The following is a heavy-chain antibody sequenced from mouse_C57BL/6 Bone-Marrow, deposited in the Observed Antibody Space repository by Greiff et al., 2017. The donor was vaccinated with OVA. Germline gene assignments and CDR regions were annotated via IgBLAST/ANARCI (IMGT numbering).Heavy chain of an antibody. CDR3: ARPYYYGSH. J-gene: IGHJ2*01. V-gene: IGHV1-64*01. CDR1: GYTFTSYW. Sequence: QVQLQQPGAELVKPGASVKLSCKASGYTFTSYWMHWVKQRPGQGLEWIGMIHPNSGSTNYNEKFKGKATLTVDKSSSTAYMQLSSLTSEDSAVYYCARPYYYGSHWGQGTTLTVSS. D-gene: IGHD1-1*01. CDR2: IHPNSGST.